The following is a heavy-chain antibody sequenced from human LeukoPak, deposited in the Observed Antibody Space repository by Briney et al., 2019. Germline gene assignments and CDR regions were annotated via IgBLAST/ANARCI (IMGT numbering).Heavy chain of an antibody. CDR3: ARAVVPAAGIKASYYYYMDV. D-gene: IGHD2-2*01. J-gene: IGHJ6*03. CDR2: ISSSSSYI. V-gene: IGHV3-21*01. Sequence: GGSLRLSCAASGFTFSSYSMNWVRQAPGKGPEWVSSISSSSSYIYYADSVKGRFTISRDNAKNSLYLQMNSLRAEDTAVYYCARAVVPAAGIKASYYYYMDVWGKGTTVTISS. CDR1: GFTFSSYS.